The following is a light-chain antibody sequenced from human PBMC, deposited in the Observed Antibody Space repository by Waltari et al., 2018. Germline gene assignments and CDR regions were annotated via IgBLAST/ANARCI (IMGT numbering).Light chain of an antibody. Sequence: IQMTQSPSSLSASLGYRVTIPCRASQSISTSLNWYQQIPGKAPKLLIYVASTLQSGVPSRFSGSGSGTDFSLTISSLQPEDFATYYCQQSYTTAYTFGQGTKLEIK. J-gene: IGKJ2*01. CDR2: VAS. CDR1: QSISTS. CDR3: QQSYTTAYT. V-gene: IGKV1-39*01.